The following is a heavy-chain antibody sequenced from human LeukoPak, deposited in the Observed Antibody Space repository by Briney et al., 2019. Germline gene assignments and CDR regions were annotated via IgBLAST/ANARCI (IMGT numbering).Heavy chain of an antibody. CDR2: INPSGGST. D-gene: IGHD5-12*01. Sequence: ASVKVSCKASGYTFTSYYMHWVRQAPGQGLAWMGLINPSGGSTTYAQKFQGRVTIIRDTSTSTVYMELSSLRSEDTAVYYCARANVGVATIFDYYGMDVWGQGTTVTVSS. J-gene: IGHJ6*02. V-gene: IGHV1-46*01. CDR1: GYTFTSYY. CDR3: ARANVGVATIFDYYGMDV.